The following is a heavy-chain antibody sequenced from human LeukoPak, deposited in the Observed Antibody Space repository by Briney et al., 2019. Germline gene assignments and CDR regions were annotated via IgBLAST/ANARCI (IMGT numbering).Heavy chain of an antibody. CDR3: ARAYHSSWYLNWFDP. CDR2: INHSGST. Sequence: SETLSLTCAVYGGSFSGYYWSWIRQPPGKGLEWIGEINHSGSTNYNPSLKSRVTISVDTSKNQFSLKLSSVTAADTAVYYCARAYHSSWYLNWFDPWGQGTLVTVSS. CDR1: GGSFSGYY. V-gene: IGHV4-34*01. D-gene: IGHD6-13*01. J-gene: IGHJ5*02.